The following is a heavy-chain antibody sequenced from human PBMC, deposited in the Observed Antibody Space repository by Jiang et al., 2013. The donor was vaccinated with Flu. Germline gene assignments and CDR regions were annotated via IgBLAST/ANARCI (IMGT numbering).Heavy chain of an antibody. V-gene: IGHV4-61*02. CDR2: IYTSGST. Sequence: GSYYWSWIRQPAGKGLEWIGRIYTSGSTNYNPSLKSRVTISVDASKNQFSLKLSSVTAADTAVYYCARGPSTYYYDSSGYYDYFQHWGQGTLVTVSS. J-gene: IGHJ1*01. CDR3: ARGPSTYYYDSSGYYDYFQH. CDR1: GSYY. D-gene: IGHD3-22*01.